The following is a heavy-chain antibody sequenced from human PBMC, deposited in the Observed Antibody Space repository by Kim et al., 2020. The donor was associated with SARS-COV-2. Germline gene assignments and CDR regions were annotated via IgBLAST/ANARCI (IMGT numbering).Heavy chain of an antibody. Sequence: SPKSAVTISVDTSKNQFSLKLSSVTAADTAVYYCARGQDSYDILTGYYYDWGQGTLVTVSS. V-gene: IGHV4-34*13. CDR3: ARGQDSYDILTGYYYD. J-gene: IGHJ4*02. D-gene: IGHD3-9*01.